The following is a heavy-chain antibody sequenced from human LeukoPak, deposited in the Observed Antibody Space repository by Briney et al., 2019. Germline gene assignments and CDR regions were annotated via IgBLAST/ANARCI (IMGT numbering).Heavy chain of an antibody. CDR3: AREDPLNNWFDP. V-gene: IGHV1-18*01. Sequence: ASVKVSCKASGYTFTSYGISWVRQAPGQGLEWMGWISAYNGNTNYAQKLQGRVTMTTDTSTSTAYMELRSLRSDDAAVYYCAREDPLNNWFDPWGQGTLVTVSS. CDR1: GYTFTSYG. J-gene: IGHJ5*02. CDR2: ISAYNGNT.